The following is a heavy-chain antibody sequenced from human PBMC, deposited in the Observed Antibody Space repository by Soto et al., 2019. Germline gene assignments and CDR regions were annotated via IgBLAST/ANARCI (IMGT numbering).Heavy chain of an antibody. D-gene: IGHD5-12*01. CDR3: ARDGSSAIDV. CDR2: ISYDGSSK. CDR1: GFTYSSYA. J-gene: IGHJ6*02. V-gene: IGHV3-30-3*01. Sequence: QVQLVESGGGVVEPGRSLRLSCAASGFTYSSYAMLWVRQAPGKGLVWVAVISYDGSSKYYAVSVKGRFTISRDTSKTTLDPLTNSLRAEDTAVSYGARDGSSAIDVCGQGTTVTFSS.